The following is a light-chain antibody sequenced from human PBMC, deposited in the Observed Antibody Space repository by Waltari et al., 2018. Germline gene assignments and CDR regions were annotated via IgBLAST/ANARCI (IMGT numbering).Light chain of an antibody. Sequence: SYELTQPPSASVSPGLTARTTSSGDTLTKQYDSWYLVRSGQAPAVVIYDDSKRPPGIPDSYAGTSSGTMATLTIRRAHVDDEGDYYSYSTADSGTHSGGCGGGTRVTVL. V-gene: IGLV3-10*01. J-gene: IGLJ3*02. CDR1: TLTKQY. CDR3: YSTADSGTHSGG. CDR2: DDS.